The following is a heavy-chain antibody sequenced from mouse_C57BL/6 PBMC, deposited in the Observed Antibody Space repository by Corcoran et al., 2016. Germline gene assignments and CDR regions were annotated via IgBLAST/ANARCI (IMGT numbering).Heavy chain of an antibody. Sequence: QIQLVQSGPELKKPGETVKISCKASGYTFTTYGMSWVKQAPGKGLKWMGWINTYSGVPTYADDFKGRFAFSLETSASTAYLQINNLKNEDTATYFCARRPGSSYGYAMDYWGQGTSVTVSS. CDR2: INTYSGVP. J-gene: IGHJ4*01. CDR1: GYTFTTYG. D-gene: IGHD1-1*01. CDR3: ARRPGSSYGYAMDY. V-gene: IGHV9-3*01.